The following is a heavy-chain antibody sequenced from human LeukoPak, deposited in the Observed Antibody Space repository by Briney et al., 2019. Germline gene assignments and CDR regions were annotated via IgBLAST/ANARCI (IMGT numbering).Heavy chain of an antibody. CDR3: AREPLRAESRWFDP. CDR2: IYYNGNT. Sequence: SPSETLSLTCTVSGGSISSSSYYWSWIRQPPGKGLEWIGYIYYNGNTNYNPSLKSRVTISVDTSKNQFSLKLSSVTAADTAVYYCAREPLRAESRWFDPWGQGILVTVSS. CDR1: GGSISSSSYY. D-gene: IGHD1-26*01. V-gene: IGHV4-61*01. J-gene: IGHJ5*02.